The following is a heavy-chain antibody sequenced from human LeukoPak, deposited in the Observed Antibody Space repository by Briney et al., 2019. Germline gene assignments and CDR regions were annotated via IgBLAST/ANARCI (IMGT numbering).Heavy chain of an antibody. D-gene: IGHD5-18*01. CDR1: GFTVSSSY. CDR2: IYSGGET. CDR3: ARNGFSWYFGY. J-gene: IGHJ4*02. Sequence: GGSLRLSCAASGFTVSSSYMSWVRQAPGKGLEWVSVIYSGGETYYADSVKGRFTISRDNSRNTLYLQMNSLRAEDTAVYYCARNGFSWYFGYWGQGTLVTVSS. V-gene: IGHV3-53*01.